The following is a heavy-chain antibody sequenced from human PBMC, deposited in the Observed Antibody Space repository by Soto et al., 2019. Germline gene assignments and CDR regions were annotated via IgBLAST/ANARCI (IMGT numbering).Heavy chain of an antibody. V-gene: IGHV5-51*01. D-gene: IGHD6-19*01. J-gene: IGHJ6*02. CDR2: IYPGDSDT. Sequence: PVESLKISCKGSGYSFTSYWIGWVRQMPGKGLEWMGIIYPGDSDTRYSPSFQGQVTISADKSISAAYLQWSSLKASDPAMYNCARQEAVAGPYYYYYGMDVWGQGTTVTVSS. CDR1: GYSFTSYW. CDR3: ARQEAVAGPYYYYYGMDV.